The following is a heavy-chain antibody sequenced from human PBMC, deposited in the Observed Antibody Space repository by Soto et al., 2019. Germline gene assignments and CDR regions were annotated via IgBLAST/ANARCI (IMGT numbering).Heavy chain of an antibody. CDR2: IYWDDDQ. CDR1: GFSPSINGVA. Sequence: QITLKESGPTLVKPTQTLTLTCTFSGFSPSINGVAVGWIRQPPGQALEWLALIYWDDDQRYNPSLKNRLTITTDSSRDRVVLAMANMDAVDTAAYYCAHKRDVSRGFKYWGEGTLVTGSS. D-gene: IGHD3-10*01. CDR3: AHKRDVSRGFKY. V-gene: IGHV2-5*02. J-gene: IGHJ4*02.